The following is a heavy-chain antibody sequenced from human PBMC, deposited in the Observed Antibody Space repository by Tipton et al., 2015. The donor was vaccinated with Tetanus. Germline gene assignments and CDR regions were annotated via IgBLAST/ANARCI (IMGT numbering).Heavy chain of an antibody. J-gene: IGHJ3*02. CDR3: ATVGAGLRRRECPLDI. CDR1: GGMFKNFG. CDR2: IIPIFGTT. D-gene: IGHD5/OR15-5a*01. Sequence: QSGAEVKKPGSSVKVSCKASGGMFKNFGISWVRQAPGQGLEWMGGIIPIFGTTEFAQKFQGRVTLTADESARTANMELSNLTSEDTAVYCCATVGAGLRRRECPLDIWGQGTMVTVSS. V-gene: IGHV1-69*01.